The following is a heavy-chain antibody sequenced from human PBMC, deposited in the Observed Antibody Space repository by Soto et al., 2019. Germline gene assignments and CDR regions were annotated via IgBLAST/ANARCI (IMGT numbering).Heavy chain of an antibody. CDR2: IWYDGSNK. D-gene: IGHD1-26*01. CDR3: ARVLTIVGATWSGYYGMDV. Sequence: GGSLRLSCAASGFTFSSYGMHWVRQAPGKGLEWVAVIWYDGSNKYYADSVKGRFTISRDNSKNTLYLQMNSLRAEDTAVYYCARVLTIVGATWSGYYGMDVWGQGTTVTVSS. J-gene: IGHJ6*02. V-gene: IGHV3-33*01. CDR1: GFTFSSYG.